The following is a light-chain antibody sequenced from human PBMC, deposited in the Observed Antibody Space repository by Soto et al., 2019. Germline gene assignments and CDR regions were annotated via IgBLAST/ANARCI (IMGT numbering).Light chain of an antibody. CDR1: SSDIGGYNF. J-gene: IGLJ2*01. CDR2: EVS. CDR3: SSYTSSTTVI. Sequence: QSVLTQPASVSGSPGQSITISCTGSSSDIGGYNFVSWYQQHAGTAPKLMIYEVSNRPSGVSNRFSGSKSGNTASLTISGLRAEDEADYYCSSYTSSTTVIFGGGTKLTVL. V-gene: IGLV2-14*01.